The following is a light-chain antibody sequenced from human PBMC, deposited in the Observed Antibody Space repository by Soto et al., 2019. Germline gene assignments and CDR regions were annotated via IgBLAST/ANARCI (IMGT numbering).Light chain of an antibody. J-gene: IGKJ1*01. V-gene: IGKV3-11*01. CDR3: QQRSNWPRT. Sequence: EMVVTQSPATLSLSPGERATLSCRASQSVSSYLAWYQHKPGQAPRLLIYGSSNRAAGIPARFSGSGSGTDFTLTISSLEPEDFSVYYCQQRSNWPRTFGQGTKVEIK. CDR1: QSVSSY. CDR2: GSS.